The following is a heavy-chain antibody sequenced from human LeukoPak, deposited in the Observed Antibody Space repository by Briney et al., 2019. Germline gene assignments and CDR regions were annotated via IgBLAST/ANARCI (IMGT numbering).Heavy chain of an antibody. Sequence: ASVKVSCKASGYTFTSYAMHWVRQAPGQRLEWMGWINAGNGNTKYSQKFQGRVTITRDTSASTAYMELSSLRSEDTAVYYCARGRAEFFGYLLDYWGQGTLVTVSP. D-gene: IGHD3-3*01. CDR1: GYTFTSYA. CDR2: INAGNGNT. V-gene: IGHV1-3*01. CDR3: ARGRAEFFGYLLDY. J-gene: IGHJ4*02.